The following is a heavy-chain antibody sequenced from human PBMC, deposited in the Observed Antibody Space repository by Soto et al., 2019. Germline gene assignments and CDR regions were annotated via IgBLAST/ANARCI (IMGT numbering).Heavy chain of an antibody. Sequence: QVQLQESGPGLVKPSETLSLTCTVSGGSISSYYWSWIRQPPGKGLEWIGHIYYSGSTNYNPSLKTRVTIPVYTSKNQFSLKLSSVTAADTAVYYWARRWGAAVDYWGQGTLVTVSS. CDR2: IYYSGST. CDR1: GGSISSYY. J-gene: IGHJ4*02. V-gene: IGHV4-59*08. D-gene: IGHD1-26*01. CDR3: ARRWGAAVDY.